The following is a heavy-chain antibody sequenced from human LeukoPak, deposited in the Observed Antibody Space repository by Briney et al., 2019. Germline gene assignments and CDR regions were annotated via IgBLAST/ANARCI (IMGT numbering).Heavy chain of an antibody. J-gene: IGHJ3*02. CDR2: INHSGST. Sequence: PSETLSLTCTVSGGSISSSSYYWGWIRQPPGKGLEWIGEINHSGSTNYNPSLKSRVTISVDTSKNQFSLKLSSVTAADTAVYYCAREGGRYYDILTGYYAMGAFDIWGQGTMVTVSS. V-gene: IGHV4-39*07. D-gene: IGHD3-9*01. CDR3: AREGGRYYDILTGYYAMGAFDI. CDR1: GGSISSSSYY.